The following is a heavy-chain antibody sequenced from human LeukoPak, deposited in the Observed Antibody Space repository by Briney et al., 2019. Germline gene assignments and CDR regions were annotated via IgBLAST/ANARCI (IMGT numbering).Heavy chain of an antibody. CDR1: GFTVSSSY. D-gene: IGHD5-18*01. CDR2: IYSGGST. CDR3: AKYSNAIDN. J-gene: IGHJ4*02. Sequence: GGSLRLSCAASGFTVSSSYMNWVRQAPGKGLEWVSIIYSGGSTYYADSVKGRFTISRDNSDNTLYLQMSNLRVEDTAVYYCAKYSNAIDNWGQGTLVTVSS. V-gene: IGHV3-53*01.